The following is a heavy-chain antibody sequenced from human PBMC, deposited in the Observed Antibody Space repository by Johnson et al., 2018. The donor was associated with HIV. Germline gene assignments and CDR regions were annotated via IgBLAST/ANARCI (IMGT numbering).Heavy chain of an antibody. J-gene: IGHJ3*02. CDR3: ARDRSENAFDI. Sequence: VQLVESGGGLVPPGGSLRLSCTASEFTISGYYMSWVRQAPGKGLEWVSVISSGGTTYYADSVKGRFTVSRDNSGNTLYLQMNSLRTDDTALYYCARDRSENAFDIWGQGTMVTVSS. CDR1: EFTISGYY. V-gene: IGHV3-66*02. CDR2: ISSGGTT.